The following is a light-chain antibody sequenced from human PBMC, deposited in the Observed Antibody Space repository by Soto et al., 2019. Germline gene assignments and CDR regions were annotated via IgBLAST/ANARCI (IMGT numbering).Light chain of an antibody. Sequence: DFQLTQSPSFLSASVGDRVTITCRASQGLSSDLAWYQQKPGKAPKPLIYAASTLQSGVPSRFSGSGSGTEFTLTISSLQPEDFATYYCQQLNSYPITFGQGTRLEIK. CDR3: QQLNSYPIT. J-gene: IGKJ5*01. CDR2: AAS. V-gene: IGKV1-9*01. CDR1: QGLSSD.